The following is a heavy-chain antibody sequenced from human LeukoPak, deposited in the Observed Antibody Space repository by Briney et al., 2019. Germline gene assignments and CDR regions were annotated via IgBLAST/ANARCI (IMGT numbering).Heavy chain of an antibody. CDR1: GFSFNTYA. CDR3: ARDSGYSSGFDY. Sequence: PGGSLRLSCAASGFSFNTYAMHWVRQAPGKGLEYVSAISTNGGSTNYANSVKGRFTISRDNAKSSLYLQMSSLRAGDTAVYYCARDSGYSSGFDYWGQGTLVTVSS. D-gene: IGHD6-19*01. V-gene: IGHV3-64*01. CDR2: ISTNGGST. J-gene: IGHJ4*02.